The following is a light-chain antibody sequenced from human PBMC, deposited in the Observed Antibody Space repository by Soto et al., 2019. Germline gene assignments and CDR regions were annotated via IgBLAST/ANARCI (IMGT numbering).Light chain of an antibody. CDR3: HQRSRWPLT. Sequence: EIVLTQSPATLSLSPVERATLSCSSSQSVGTYLAWHQQKAGQAPRPLLYDASTRATGIPARFSGSGSGTDFTLTISSLEPEDFEFYYCHQRSRWPLTFGGGTKVEIK. CDR2: DAS. V-gene: IGKV3-11*01. J-gene: IGKJ4*01. CDR1: QSVGTY.